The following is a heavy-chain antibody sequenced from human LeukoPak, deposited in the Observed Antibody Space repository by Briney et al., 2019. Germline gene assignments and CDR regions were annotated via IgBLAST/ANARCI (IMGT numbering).Heavy chain of an antibody. CDR2: INHSGST. Sequence: SETLSLTCAVYSGSFSGYYWSWIRQPPGKGLEWIGEINHSGSTNYNPSIKSRVTISVDTSKNQFSLKLSSVTAADTAVYYCARVGGGGYCSGTSCYVNYYYGMDVWGRGTTVTVSS. J-gene: IGHJ6*02. V-gene: IGHV4-34*01. CDR3: ARVGGGGYCSGTSCYVNYYYGMDV. CDR1: SGSFSGYY. D-gene: IGHD2-2*01.